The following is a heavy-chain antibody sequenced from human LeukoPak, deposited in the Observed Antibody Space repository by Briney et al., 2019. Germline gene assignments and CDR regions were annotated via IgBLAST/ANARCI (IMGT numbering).Heavy chain of an antibody. CDR2: IYENGRT. V-gene: IGHV4-59*01. CDR1: GGSIGNFF. CDR3: ARVPGGGGDYEAFDI. Sequence: PSETLSLTCTVSGGSIGNFFWSWIRQSPGEGLEWIGFIYENGRTSYNPSLKSRVTISVDMSKNQFSLRLTSMTAADTAVYYCARVPGGGGDYEAFDIWGQGTVVTVSS. J-gene: IGHJ3*02. D-gene: IGHD2-21*01.